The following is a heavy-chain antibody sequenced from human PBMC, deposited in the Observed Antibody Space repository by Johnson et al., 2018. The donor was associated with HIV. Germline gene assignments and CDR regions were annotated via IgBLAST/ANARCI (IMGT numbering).Heavy chain of an antibody. V-gene: IGHV3-15*01. CDR1: GFTFSNAW. D-gene: IGHD6-13*01. Sequence: VQLVESGGGLVKPGGSLRLSCAASGFTFSNAWMSWVRQAPGMGLQWVGRIKSKIDGGTTDYAAPVKGRFTISRDDSKNTLYLQMNSLKTEDTAVYYCTTDLAAVGSGAFDIWGQGTMVTVSS. J-gene: IGHJ3*02. CDR3: TTDLAAVGSGAFDI. CDR2: IKSKIDGGTT.